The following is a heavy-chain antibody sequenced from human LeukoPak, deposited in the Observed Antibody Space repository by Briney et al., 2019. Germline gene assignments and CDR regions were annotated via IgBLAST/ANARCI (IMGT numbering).Heavy chain of an antibody. J-gene: IGHJ5*02. CDR1: GGSISSGGYY. V-gene: IGHV4-31*03. D-gene: IGHD3-3*01. Sequence: SETLSLTCTVSGGSISSGGYYWSWIRQHPGKGLEWIGYIYYSGSTYYNPSLKSRVTISVDTSKNQFSLKLSSVTAADTAVYYCARGGITIFGVVANWFDPWGQRTLVTVSS. CDR3: ARGGITIFGVVANWFDP. CDR2: IYYSGST.